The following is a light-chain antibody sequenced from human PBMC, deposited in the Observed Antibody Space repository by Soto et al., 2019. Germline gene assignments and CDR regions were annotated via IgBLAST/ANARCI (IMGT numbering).Light chain of an antibody. J-gene: IGKJ5*01. Sequence: EILLTQSPSTLSLSPGEGVTLSCRASQSVTVNSLAWYQQKPGQAPRLLIYDASNRATGIPARFSGSGSGTDFTLTISSLEPEDFAVYYCQQRSNWPPFRTFGQGTRLEIK. CDR1: QSVTVN. CDR3: QQRSNWPPFRT. V-gene: IGKV3-11*01. CDR2: DAS.